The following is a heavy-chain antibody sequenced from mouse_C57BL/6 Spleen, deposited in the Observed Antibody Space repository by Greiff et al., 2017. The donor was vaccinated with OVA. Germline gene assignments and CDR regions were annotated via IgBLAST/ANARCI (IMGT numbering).Heavy chain of an antibody. Sequence: LQESGAELVRPGTSVKVSCKASGYAFTNYLIEWVKQRPGQGLEWIGVINPGSGGTNYNEKFKGKATLTADKSSSTAYMQLSSLTSEDSAVYFCARWGTGNYFDYWGQGTLVTVSA. CDR3: ARWGTGNYFDY. D-gene: IGHD4-1*01. V-gene: IGHV1-54*01. J-gene: IGHJ3*01. CDR1: GYAFTNYL. CDR2: INPGSGGT.